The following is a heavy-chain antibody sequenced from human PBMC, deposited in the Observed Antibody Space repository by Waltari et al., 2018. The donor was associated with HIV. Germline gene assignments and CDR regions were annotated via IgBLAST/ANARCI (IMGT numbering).Heavy chain of an antibody. CDR3: ARSSSGHFDY. CDR2: VKYDNSEM. Sequence: VESGGALVQPGGSLKISCDASGFTFSSFCLTWVRQAPGRGPEWVANVKYDNSEMFYADSVRGRFTIFRDNSKKLVFLQMHNLTTDDSATYLCARSSSGHFDYWGQGTVVTVSS. CDR1: GFTFSSFC. D-gene: IGHD3-22*01. V-gene: IGHV3-7*01. J-gene: IGHJ4*02.